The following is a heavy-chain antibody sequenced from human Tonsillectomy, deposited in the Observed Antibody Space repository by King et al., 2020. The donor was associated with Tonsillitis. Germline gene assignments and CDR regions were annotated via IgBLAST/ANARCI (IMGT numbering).Heavy chain of an antibody. D-gene: IGHD6-19*01. J-gene: IGHJ5*02. V-gene: IGHV4-39*07. CDR2: IYYSGST. Sequence: QLQESGPGLVKPSEALSLTCTVSGGSISSSSYYWGWIRQPPGKGLEWIGSIYYSGSTYYNPSLKSRVTISVDTSKNQFSLKLSSVTAADTAVYYCAGHLPVAVDYWFDPWGQGTLVTVSS. CDR1: GGSISSSSYY. CDR3: AGHLPVAVDYWFDP.